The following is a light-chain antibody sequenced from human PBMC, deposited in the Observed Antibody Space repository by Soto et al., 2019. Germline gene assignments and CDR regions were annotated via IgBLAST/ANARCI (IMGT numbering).Light chain of an antibody. J-gene: IGKJ2*01. CDR3: QHYRNWPYT. V-gene: IGKV3-15*01. CDR2: DAS. Sequence: EIVMTQSPAPLSVSPGERATLSCRASESITSSLAWYQQKPGQAPRLLIYDASTRATGIPARFSGSGSGTEFTLTISSLQSEDFAVYFCQHYRNWPYTFGQGTKLEIE. CDR1: ESITSS.